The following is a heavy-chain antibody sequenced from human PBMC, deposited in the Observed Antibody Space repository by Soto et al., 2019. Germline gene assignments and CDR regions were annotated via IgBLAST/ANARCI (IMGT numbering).Heavy chain of an antibody. CDR1: GYSFTSYW. CDR3: ARLFSDSSGLSWFDP. J-gene: IGHJ5*02. D-gene: IGHD3-22*01. V-gene: IGHV5-51*01. Sequence: GESLKISCKGSGYSFTSYWIGWVRQMPGKGLEWMGIIYPGDSDTRYSPSFQGQVTISADKSISTAYLQWSSLKASDTAMYYCARLFSDSSGLSWFDPWGQGTLVTVSS. CDR2: IYPGDSDT.